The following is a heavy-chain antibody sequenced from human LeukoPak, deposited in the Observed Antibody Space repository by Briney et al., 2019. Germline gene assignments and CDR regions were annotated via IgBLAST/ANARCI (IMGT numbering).Heavy chain of an antibody. D-gene: IGHD5-12*01. CDR1: GFSASGNY. Sequence: GGSLRLSCAASGFSASGNYMTWVRQAPGKGLEWVSLIYRSGSTYYADSVQGRFIISRDNSKNTLYLQMNSLRAEDTAVYYCARSPSGYEYHFDYWGQGTLVTVSS. CDR2: IYRSGST. CDR3: ARSPSGYEYHFDY. V-gene: IGHV3-53*01. J-gene: IGHJ4*02.